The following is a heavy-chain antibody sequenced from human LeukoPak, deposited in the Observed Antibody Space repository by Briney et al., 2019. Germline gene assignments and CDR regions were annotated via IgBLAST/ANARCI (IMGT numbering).Heavy chain of an antibody. CDR2: MNPNSGNT. J-gene: IGHJ6*02. CDR3: ASLAGGSYYYYGMDV. Sequence: GASVKVSCKASGYTFTSYDINWVRQATGQGLEWIGWMNPNSGNTGYAQKFQGRVTMTRNTSISTAYMELSSLRSEDTAVYYCASLAGGSYYYYGMDVWGQGTTVTVSS. V-gene: IGHV1-8*01. CDR1: GYTFTSYD. D-gene: IGHD3-16*01.